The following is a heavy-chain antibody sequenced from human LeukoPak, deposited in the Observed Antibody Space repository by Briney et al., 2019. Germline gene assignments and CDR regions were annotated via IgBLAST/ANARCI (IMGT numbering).Heavy chain of an antibody. D-gene: IGHD3-16*01. Sequence: ASVKVSCKAYGYTLTTYGISWVRQAPGQGLGWMGWISTYNGKTAYAQSLQGRVTMTKDTSTSTAYMELRSLRSDDTAVYYCARGGGYYYYYMDVWGKGTTVTVSS. CDR2: ISTYNGKT. CDR1: GYTLTTYG. J-gene: IGHJ6*03. V-gene: IGHV1-18*01. CDR3: ARGGGYYYYYMDV.